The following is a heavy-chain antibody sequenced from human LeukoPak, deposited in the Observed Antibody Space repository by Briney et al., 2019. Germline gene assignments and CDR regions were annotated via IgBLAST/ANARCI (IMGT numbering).Heavy chain of an antibody. CDR2: ISSSGSSK. CDR1: GFTFRSFE. D-gene: IGHD1/OR15-1a*01. CDR3: ARLFYNGFDI. V-gene: IGHV3-48*03. Sequence: PGGSLRLSCAASGFTFRSFEMNWVRQAPGKGLEWVSYISSSGSSKYYADSVRGRFTISRDNTKNSLSLQMNSLRAEDTAVYYCARLFYNGFDIWGQGTMVTASS. J-gene: IGHJ3*02.